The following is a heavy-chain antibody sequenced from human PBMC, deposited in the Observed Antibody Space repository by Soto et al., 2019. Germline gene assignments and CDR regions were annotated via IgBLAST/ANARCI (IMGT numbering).Heavy chain of an antibody. CDR3: ARDIHGVEMATMRLAYYYYYGMDV. V-gene: IGHV1-69*13. CDR1: GGTFSSYA. D-gene: IGHD5-12*01. J-gene: IGHJ6*02. CDR2: IIPIFGTA. Sequence: GASVKVSCKASGGTFSSYAISWVRQAPGQGLEWMGGIIPIFGTANYAQKFQGRVTITADESTSTAYMELSSLRSEDTAVYYCARDIHGVEMATMRLAYYYYYGMDVWGQGTTVTVSS.